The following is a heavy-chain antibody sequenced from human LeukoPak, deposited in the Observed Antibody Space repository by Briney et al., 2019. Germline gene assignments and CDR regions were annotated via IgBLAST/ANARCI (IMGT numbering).Heavy chain of an antibody. V-gene: IGHV3-74*01. CDR1: GFTFSTYW. J-gene: IGHJ1*01. CDR2: IKSDGGT. D-gene: IGHD3-22*01. Sequence: TGGSLTLSCAASGFTFSTYWMHWVRHAPGKGLVWVSRIKSDGGTNYADSVKGRFTISRDNAKKTVSLQMNSLRPEDTGVYYCARAPSEIGGYYPEYFRHWGQGTLVTVSS. CDR3: ARAPSEIGGYYPEYFRH.